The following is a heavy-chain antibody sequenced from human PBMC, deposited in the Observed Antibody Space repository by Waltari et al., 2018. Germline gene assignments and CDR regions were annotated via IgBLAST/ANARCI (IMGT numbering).Heavy chain of an antibody. J-gene: IGHJ5*02. Sequence: QVQLQASGPGLVKPSETMSLTCTVSGGSISSYYWSWIRQPPGKGLEWIGYICYSWSTNYNPSIKNRVTISVDTSKNQFSLKLSSVTAADTAVYYCARGPRLMVDATNNWFDPWGQGTLVTVSS. CDR1: GGSISSYY. CDR2: ICYSWST. CDR3: ARGPRLMVDATNNWFDP. D-gene: IGHD2-8*01. V-gene: IGHV4-59*01.